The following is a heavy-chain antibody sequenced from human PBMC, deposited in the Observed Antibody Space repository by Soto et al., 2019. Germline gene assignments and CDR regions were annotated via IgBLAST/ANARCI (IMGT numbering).Heavy chain of an antibody. D-gene: IGHD2-2*01. CDR2: ISSGSSTI. CDR1: GFTFSTYS. CDR3: TRSAYMDV. Sequence: GGSLRLSCASSGFTFSTYSMNWVRQAPGKGLEWVSYISSGSSTIYYADSVKGRFTISRDNAKNSLYLQMDSLRAEDTAVYYATRSAYMDVWGTGTTVTVSS. V-gene: IGHV3-48*01. J-gene: IGHJ6*03.